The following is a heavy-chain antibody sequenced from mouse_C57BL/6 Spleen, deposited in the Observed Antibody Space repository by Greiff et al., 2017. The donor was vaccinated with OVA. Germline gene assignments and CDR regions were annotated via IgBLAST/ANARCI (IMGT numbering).Heavy chain of an antibody. CDR3: ARRHYGSSYNFDY. J-gene: IGHJ2*01. CDR1: GYTFTDYN. CDR2: INPNNGGT. V-gene: IGHV1-22*01. Sequence: VQLQQSGPELVKPGASVKMSCKASGYTFTDYNMHWVKQSHGKSLEWIGYINPNNGGTSYNQKFKGKATLTVNKSSSTAYMELRSLTSEDSAVYYCARRHYGSSYNFDYWGQGTTLTVSS. D-gene: IGHD1-1*01.